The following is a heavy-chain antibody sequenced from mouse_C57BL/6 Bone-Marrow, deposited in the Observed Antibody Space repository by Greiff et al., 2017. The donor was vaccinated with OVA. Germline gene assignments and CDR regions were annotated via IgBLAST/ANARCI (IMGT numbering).Heavy chain of an antibody. CDR2: INPGSGGT. D-gene: IGHD2-5*01. Sequence: QVHVKQSGAELVRPGTSVKVSCKASGYAFTNYLIEWVKQRPGQGLEWIGVINPGSGGTNYNEKFKGKATLTADKSSSTAYMQLSSLASEDAAVYFCARNYSNGPFDYWGQGTMVTVSA. V-gene: IGHV1-54*01. CDR1: GYAFTNYL. CDR3: ARNYSNGPFDY. J-gene: IGHJ3*01.